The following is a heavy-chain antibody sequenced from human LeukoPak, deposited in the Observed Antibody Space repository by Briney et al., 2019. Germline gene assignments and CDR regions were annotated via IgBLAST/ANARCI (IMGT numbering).Heavy chain of an antibody. J-gene: IGHJ6*02. CDR3: ARGREAVWFDHYYYGMDV. Sequence: SQTLSLTCAVSGGSISSGGYSWSWIRQPPGKGLEWIGYIYHSGSTYYNPSLKSRVTISVDRSKNQFSLKLSSVTAADTAVYYYARGREAVWFDHYYYGMDVWGQGTTVTVSS. CDR1: GGSISSGGYS. CDR2: IYHSGST. V-gene: IGHV4-30-2*01. D-gene: IGHD3-10*01.